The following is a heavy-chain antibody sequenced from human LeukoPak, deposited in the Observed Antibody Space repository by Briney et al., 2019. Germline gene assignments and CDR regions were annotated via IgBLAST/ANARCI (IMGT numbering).Heavy chain of an antibody. CDR3: SRGYDNEKSAY. D-gene: IGHD3-22*01. CDR1: GGSFSGSY. Sequence: PSETLSLTCAVYGGSFSGSYWSWIRQPPGKGLEWIGEIHPSGITNYNPSLKSRVSISIDTSKNQFSLSLTSVTAADTAVYYCSRGYDNEKSAYWGQGTLVTVSS. V-gene: IGHV4-34*01. J-gene: IGHJ4*02. CDR2: IHPSGIT.